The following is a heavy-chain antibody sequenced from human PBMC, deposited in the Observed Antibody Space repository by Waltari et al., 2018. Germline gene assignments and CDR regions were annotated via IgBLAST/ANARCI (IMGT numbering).Heavy chain of an antibody. D-gene: IGHD1-1*01. J-gene: IGHJ4*02. Sequence: GESGGSMVQPGRSLRLSCAASGFTFDDYVMHWVRQGLGKGLEWVSGISWNSGTRGYADSVKGRFTISRDDSQNSLYLQMFSLKAEDTAVYYCARWDTGACRNWGQGTLVTVSS. CDR1: GFTFDDYV. CDR2: ISWNSGTR. CDR3: ARWDTGACRN. V-gene: IGHV3-9*01.